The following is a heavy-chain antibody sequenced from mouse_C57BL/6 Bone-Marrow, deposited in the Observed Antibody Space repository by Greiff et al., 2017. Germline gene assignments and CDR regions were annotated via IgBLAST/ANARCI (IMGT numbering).Heavy chain of an antibody. V-gene: IGHV5-16*01. CDR2: INYDGSST. Sequence: EVKLMESEGGLVQPGSSMKLSCTASGFTFSDYYMAWVRQVPEKGLEWVANINYDGSSTYYLDSLKSRFIISRDNAKNILYLQMSSLKSEDTATYYCARDPPNYYGSSAWYFDVWGTGTTVTVSS. CDR1: GFTFSDYY. D-gene: IGHD1-1*01. CDR3: ARDPPNYYGSSAWYFDV. J-gene: IGHJ1*03.